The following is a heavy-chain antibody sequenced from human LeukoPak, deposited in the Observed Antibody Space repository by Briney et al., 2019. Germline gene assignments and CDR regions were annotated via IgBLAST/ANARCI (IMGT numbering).Heavy chain of an antibody. CDR3: AKSPPPYDILTGYPPL. V-gene: IGHV3-23*01. J-gene: IGHJ4*02. D-gene: IGHD3-9*01. Sequence: PGGSLRLSCAASGFTFSSYAMSWVRQAPGKGLERVSAISGSGGSTYYADSVKGRFTISRDNSKNTLYLQMNSLRAEDTAVYCCAKSPPPYDILTGYPPLWGQGTLVTVSS. CDR1: GFTFSSYA. CDR2: ISGSGGST.